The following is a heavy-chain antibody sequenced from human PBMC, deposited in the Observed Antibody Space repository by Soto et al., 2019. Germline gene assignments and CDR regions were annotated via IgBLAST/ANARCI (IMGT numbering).Heavy chain of an antibody. CDR2: IYYSGST. Sequence: QLQLQESGPGLVKPSETLSLTCTVSSGSISSSSYYWGWVRQPPGKGLEWIGSIYYSGSTYYNPAMKSQVTISVDTSKNQFSLKLSSVTAAHTAVYYCARFGDSGSYLAYWGQGTLVTVSS. V-gene: IGHV4-39*01. D-gene: IGHD1-26*01. CDR1: SGSISSSSYY. J-gene: IGHJ4*02. CDR3: ARFGDSGSYLAY.